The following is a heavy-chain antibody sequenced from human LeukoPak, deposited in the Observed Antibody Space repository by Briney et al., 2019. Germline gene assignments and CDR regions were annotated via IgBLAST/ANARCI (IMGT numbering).Heavy chain of an antibody. CDR2: ISSSSSYT. J-gene: IGHJ4*02. Sequence: GGSLRLSCAASGFTFSSYALSWIRQAPGKGLEWVSYISSSSSYTNYADSVKGRFTISRDNAKNSLYLQMNSLRAEDTAVYYCARGATPTYYYDSSGHLDYWGQGTLVTVSS. D-gene: IGHD3-22*01. CDR3: ARGATPTYYYDSSGHLDY. CDR1: GFTFSSYA. V-gene: IGHV3-11*06.